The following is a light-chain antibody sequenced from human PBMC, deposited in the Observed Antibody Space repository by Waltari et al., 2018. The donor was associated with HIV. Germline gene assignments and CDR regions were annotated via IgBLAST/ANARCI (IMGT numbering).Light chain of an antibody. J-gene: IGLJ1*01. Sequence: LTQPGSVSVAPGQTASITCEGNNLGTLSVHWYRQTPGQAPILIIYYDNDRPSGISERFSGSKSGDTATLSISRVEARDEGEYFCQVWQKPGRYVFGSGTKVTVL. CDR1: NLGTLS. CDR3: QVWQKPGRYV. V-gene: IGLV3-21*01. CDR2: YDN.